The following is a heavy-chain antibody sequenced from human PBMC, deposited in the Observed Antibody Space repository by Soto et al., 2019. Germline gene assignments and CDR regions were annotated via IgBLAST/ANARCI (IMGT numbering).Heavy chain of an antibody. J-gene: IGHJ4*02. CDR2: IYYSGFT. CDR1: GGSISSGDYY. D-gene: IGHD4-4*01. Sequence: QVQLQESGPGLVKPSQTLSLTCTVSGGSISSGDYYRSWIRQPPGKGLEWIGYIYYSGFTYYNLSLNSRLTLSVDTSKNQFSLKLSSVIAADTAVYYCARSDNYVPFDHWGQGTLVTVSS. CDR3: ARSDNYVPFDH. V-gene: IGHV4-30-4*01.